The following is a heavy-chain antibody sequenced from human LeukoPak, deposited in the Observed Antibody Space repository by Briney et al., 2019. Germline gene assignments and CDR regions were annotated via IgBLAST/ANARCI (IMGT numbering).Heavy chain of an antibody. CDR1: GFTFSSYG. V-gene: IGHV3-33*08. CDR3: ARDGTTSYHDY. D-gene: IGHD2-2*01. J-gene: IGHJ4*02. Sequence: GGSLRLSCAASGFTFSSYGMHWVRQAPGKGLEWVAVIWNDGSNKFYGDSVKGRFTVSRDNSKNTLYLEMNSLRAEDTAVYYCARDGTTSYHDYWGQGTLVTVSS. CDR2: IWNDGSNK.